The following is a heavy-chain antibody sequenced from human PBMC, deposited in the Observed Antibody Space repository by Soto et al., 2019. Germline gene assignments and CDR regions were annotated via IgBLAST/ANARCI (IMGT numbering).Heavy chain of an antibody. D-gene: IGHD5-12*01. CDR2: IYYSGST. CDR1: GGSISSGGYY. Sequence: SETLSLTCTVSGGSISSGGYYWSWIRQHPGKGLEWIGYIYYSGSTYYNPSLKSRVTISVDTSKNQFSLKLSSVTAADTAVYYCARDLNGGYDLSGNYYFDYWGQGTLVTVSS. J-gene: IGHJ4*02. CDR3: ARDLNGGYDLSGNYYFDY. V-gene: IGHV4-31*03.